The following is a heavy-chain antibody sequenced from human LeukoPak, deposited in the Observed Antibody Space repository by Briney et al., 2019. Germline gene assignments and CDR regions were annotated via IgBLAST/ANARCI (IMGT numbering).Heavy chain of an antibody. D-gene: IGHD6-6*01. V-gene: IGHV3-15*01. J-gene: IGHJ4*02. CDR2: IKTKTDGGTT. Sequence: GGSLRLSCAASGFIFSNAWMSWVRQAPGKGLEWVGHIKTKTDGGTTDYAAPVKGRFTISRDDSKNTLYLQMNSLKTEDTAVYYCTTDYWSISSSDYWGQGTLVTVSS. CDR1: GFIFSNAW. CDR3: TTDYWSISSSDY.